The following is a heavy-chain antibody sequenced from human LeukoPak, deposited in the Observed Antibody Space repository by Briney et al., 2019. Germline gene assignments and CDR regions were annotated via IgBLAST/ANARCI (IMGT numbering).Heavy chain of an antibody. J-gene: IGHJ5*02. V-gene: IGHV4-59*01. CDR3: ARGRSRFDP. Sequence: SETLSLTCTVSGGSISRYYWSWIRQPPGKGLEWIGYIYYSGSTNYNPSLKSRVTISVDTSKNQFSLKLNSVTAADTAVYYCARGRSRFDPWGQGTLVTVSS. CDR1: GGSISRYY. CDR2: IYYSGST.